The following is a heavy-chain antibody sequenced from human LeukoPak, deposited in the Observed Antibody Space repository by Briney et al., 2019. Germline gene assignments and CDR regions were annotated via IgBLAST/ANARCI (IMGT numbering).Heavy chain of an antibody. CDR1: GFTFSSHW. V-gene: IGHV3-48*04. J-gene: IGHJ4*02. D-gene: IGHD6-19*01. Sequence: GGSLRLSCAASGFTFSSHWMHWVRQAPGKGLEWVSYISSSGSTIYYADSVKGRFTISRDNAKNSLYLQMNSLRAEDTAVYYCARVPRKYSSGAYYFDYWGQGTLVTVSS. CDR2: ISSSGSTI. CDR3: ARVPRKYSSGAYYFDY.